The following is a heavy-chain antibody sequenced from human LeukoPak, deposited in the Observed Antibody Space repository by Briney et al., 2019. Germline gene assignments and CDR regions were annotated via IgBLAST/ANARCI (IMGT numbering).Heavy chain of an antibody. CDR2: IYTSGST. J-gene: IGHJ4*02. Sequence: PSQTLSLTCTDSGGSISSGSYYWSWIRQPTGKGLEWIGRIYTSGSTNYNPSLKSRVTISVDTSKNQFSLKLSSVTAADTAVYYCARSKLWSYPFDYWGQGTLVTVSS. V-gene: IGHV4-61*02. D-gene: IGHD3-16*02. CDR1: GGSISSGSYY. CDR3: ARSKLWSYPFDY.